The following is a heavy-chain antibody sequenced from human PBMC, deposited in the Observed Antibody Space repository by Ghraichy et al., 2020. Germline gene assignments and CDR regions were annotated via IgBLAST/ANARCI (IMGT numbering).Heavy chain of an antibody. CDR3: TRGGGIAAAALGY. CDR1: GFTFGDYA. D-gene: IGHD6-13*01. CDR2: IRSKAYGGTT. Sequence: GESLNISCTASGFTFGDYAMSWFRQAPGKGLEWVGFIRSKAYGGTTAYAASVKGRFTISRDDSKSIAYLQMNSLKTEDTAVYYCTRGGGIAAAALGYWGQGTLVTVAS. J-gene: IGHJ4*02. V-gene: IGHV3-49*03.